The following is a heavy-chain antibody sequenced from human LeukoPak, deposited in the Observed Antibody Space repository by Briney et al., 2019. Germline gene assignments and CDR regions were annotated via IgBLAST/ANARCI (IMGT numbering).Heavy chain of an antibody. Sequence: SETLSLTCTVSGGSISHYYWSWIRQPPGKGPEWIGYIYYTGTTNYNPSLKSRVTISVDTSKNQFSLKLNSVTAADTAVYYCAREDPQTKVPEGMDVWGQGTPVTVSS. J-gene: IGHJ6*02. CDR3: AREDPQTKVPEGMDV. CDR1: GGSISHYY. D-gene: IGHD4/OR15-4a*01. V-gene: IGHV4-59*01. CDR2: IYYTGTT.